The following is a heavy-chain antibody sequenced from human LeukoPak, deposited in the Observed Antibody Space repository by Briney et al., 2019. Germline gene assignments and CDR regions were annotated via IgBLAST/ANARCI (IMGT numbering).Heavy chain of an antibody. D-gene: IGHD6-13*01. Sequence: SETLSLTCTVSGGSISSSSYYWGWIRQPPGKGLEWIGSIYYSGTTYYNPSLKSRVTISVDTSKNQFSLKLSSVTAADTAVYYCARRIAAAGLNYAEYFQHWGQGTLVTVSS. CDR3: ARRIAAAGLNYAEYFQH. J-gene: IGHJ1*01. V-gene: IGHV4-39*01. CDR1: GGSISSSSYY. CDR2: IYYSGTT.